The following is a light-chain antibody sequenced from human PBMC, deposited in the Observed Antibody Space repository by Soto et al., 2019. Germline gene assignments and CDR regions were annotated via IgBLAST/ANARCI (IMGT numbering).Light chain of an antibody. J-gene: IGKJ1*01. CDR2: KAS. Sequence: DIQMTQSPSTLSGSVGDRVTITCRASQTISSWLAWYQQKPGKAPKLLIYKASTLKSGVPSRFSGSGSGTEFTLTISSLQPDAFAPYHCQHYNSYSEAFGQGTKVELK. CDR1: QTISSW. CDR3: QHYNSYSEA. V-gene: IGKV1-5*03.